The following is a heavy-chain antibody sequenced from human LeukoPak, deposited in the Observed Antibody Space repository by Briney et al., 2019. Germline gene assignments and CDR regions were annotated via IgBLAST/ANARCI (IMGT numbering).Heavy chain of an antibody. D-gene: IGHD2-2*01. J-gene: IGHJ4*02. CDR2: INPNSGGT. Sequence: ASVKVSCKASGYTFTSYDINWVRQATGQGLEWMGWINPNSGGTNYAQKFQGRVTMARDTSISTAYMELSRLRSDDTAVYYCARGFIVVVPAATYDYWGQGTLVTVSS. V-gene: IGHV1-2*02. CDR3: ARGFIVVVPAATYDY. CDR1: GYTFTSYD.